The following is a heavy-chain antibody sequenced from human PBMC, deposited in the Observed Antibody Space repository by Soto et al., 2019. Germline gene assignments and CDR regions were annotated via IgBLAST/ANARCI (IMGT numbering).Heavy chain of an antibody. CDR2: IYYSGST. Sequence: SETLSLTCTVSGGSISSGGYYWSWIRQHPGKGLEWIGYIYYSGSTYYNPSLKSRVTISVDTSKNQFSLKLSSVTAADTAVYYCARLLYSPSWYGGAFDIWGQGTMVTVSS. CDR3: ARLLYSPSWYGGAFDI. D-gene: IGHD6-13*01. V-gene: IGHV4-31*03. CDR1: GGSISSGGYY. J-gene: IGHJ3*02.